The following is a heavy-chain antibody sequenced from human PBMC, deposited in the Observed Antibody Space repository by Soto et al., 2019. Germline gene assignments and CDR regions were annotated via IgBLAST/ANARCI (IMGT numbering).Heavy chain of an antibody. Sequence: GESLKISCKGSGYSFTNYRIGWVRQMPGKGLEWMGIIYPGDSDTRYSPSFQGQVTISADKSISIAYLQWSSLKASDTAMYYCARQSYHYGSGSYSDAFDIWGQGTMVTVSS. J-gene: IGHJ3*02. CDR1: GYSFTNYR. V-gene: IGHV5-51*01. D-gene: IGHD3-10*01. CDR2: IYPGDSDT. CDR3: ARQSYHYGSGSYSDAFDI.